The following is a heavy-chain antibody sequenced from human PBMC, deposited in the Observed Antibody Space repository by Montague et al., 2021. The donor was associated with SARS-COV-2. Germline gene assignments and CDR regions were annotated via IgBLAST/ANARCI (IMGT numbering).Heavy chain of an antibody. CDR1: GFTFSSYA. Sequence: SLRLSCAASGFTFSSYAMSWVRQAPGKGLEWVSTISGSGGSTYYADSVKGRFTISRDNSKNTLYLQMNSLRAEDTAVYHCAKDPHYDFWSGFYFDYWGQGTLVTVSS. V-gene: IGHV3-23*01. CDR2: ISGSGGST. CDR3: AKDPHYDFWSGFYFDY. D-gene: IGHD3-3*01. J-gene: IGHJ4*02.